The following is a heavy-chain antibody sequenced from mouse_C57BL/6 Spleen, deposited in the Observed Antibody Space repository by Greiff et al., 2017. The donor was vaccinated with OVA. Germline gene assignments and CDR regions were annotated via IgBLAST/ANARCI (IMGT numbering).Heavy chain of an antibody. V-gene: IGHV1-5*01. J-gene: IGHJ1*03. CDR3: TRSRLGHWYFDV. CDR1: GYTFTSYW. CDR2: IYPGNSDT. Sequence: VQLQQSGTVLARPGASVKMSCKTSGYTFTSYWMHWVKQRPGQGLEWIGAIYPGNSDTSYNQKFKGKAKLTAVTSASTAYMELSSLTNEDSAVYYCTRSRLGHWYFDVWGTGTTVTVSS. D-gene: IGHD3-2*02.